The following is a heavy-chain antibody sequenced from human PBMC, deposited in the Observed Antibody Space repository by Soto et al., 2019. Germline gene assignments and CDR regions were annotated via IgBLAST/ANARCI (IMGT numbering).Heavy chain of an antibody. CDR2: ISGSVGST. J-gene: IGHJ4*02. D-gene: IGHD3-3*01. CDR1: GFTFSSYA. CDR3: AKGSRFLEWLLTTIPYYFAY. Sequence: GGSLRLSCAASGFTFSSYAISWVRQAPGKGLEWVSAISGSVGSTYYADSVKGRFTISRDNSKNTLYLQMNSLRAEDTAVYYCAKGSRFLEWLLTTIPYYFAYWGQGTLVTVSS. V-gene: IGHV3-23*01.